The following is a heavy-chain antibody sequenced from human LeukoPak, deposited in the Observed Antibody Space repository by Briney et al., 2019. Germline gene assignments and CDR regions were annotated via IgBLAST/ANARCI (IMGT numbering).Heavy chain of an antibody. Sequence: PAGSLTRSCAASGFTFCSYAMLWLGQAPGMGLEYVSASSSNVGSTYYAESVKGRFTISRDNSKNTRYLQMGSLRGEDMAVYYCARSSTSSCYDLWGRGTLVTVSS. V-gene: IGHV3-64*02. CDR1: GFTFCSYA. D-gene: IGHD2-2*01. CDR2: SSSNVGST. J-gene: IGHJ5*02. CDR3: ARSSTSSCYDL.